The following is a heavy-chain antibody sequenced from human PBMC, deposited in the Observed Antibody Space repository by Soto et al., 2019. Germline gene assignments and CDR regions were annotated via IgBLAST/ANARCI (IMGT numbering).Heavy chain of an antibody. CDR1: GGSVSIGDYL. D-gene: IGHD4-17*01. CDR2: IHDSGNT. V-gene: IGHV4-30-4*01. CDR3: ARARGGDSGDYASLFDR. J-gene: IGHJ5*02. Sequence: KPSETLSLTCTVFGGSVSIGDYLWSWIRQRPGKGLGWIGYIHDSGNTYYNPSLKSRVTISLDTSKNQFSLKVTSMTAADTAVYFCARARGGDSGDYASLFDRWGQGNLVTVSS.